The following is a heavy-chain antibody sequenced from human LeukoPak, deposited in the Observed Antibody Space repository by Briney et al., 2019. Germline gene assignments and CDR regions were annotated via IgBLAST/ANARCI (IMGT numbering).Heavy chain of an antibody. CDR1: GGSFSGYY. J-gene: IGHJ4*02. CDR2: INHSGST. Sequence: SETLSLTCAVYGGSFSGYYWSWIRQPPGKGLEWIGEINHSGSTNYNPSLKSRVTISVDTSKNQFSLKLSSVTAADTAVYYCARGDRQIFYDSWGQGTLVTVSS. V-gene: IGHV4-34*01. CDR3: ARGDRQIFYDS.